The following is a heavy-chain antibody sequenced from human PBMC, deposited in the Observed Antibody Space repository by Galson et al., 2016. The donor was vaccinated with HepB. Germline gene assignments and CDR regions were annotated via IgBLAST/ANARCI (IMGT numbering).Heavy chain of an antibody. V-gene: IGHV4-4*07. Sequence: SETLSLTCTVSGGSISSYYWSWIRQPAGKGLEWIGRIYTSGSTNYNPSLKSRVTMSVDTSKNQFSLSLTSVTPADTAIYYCVRLGTAAAVANRRGSVYWSQGTRVTVSS. J-gene: IGHJ4*02. CDR2: IYTSGST. CDR1: GGSISSYY. D-gene: IGHD6-13*01. CDR3: VRLGTAAAVANRRGSVY.